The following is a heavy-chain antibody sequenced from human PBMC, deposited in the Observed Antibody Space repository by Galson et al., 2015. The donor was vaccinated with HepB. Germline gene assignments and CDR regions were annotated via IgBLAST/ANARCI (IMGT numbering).Heavy chain of an antibody. CDR3: ARDPVDYGDFLDYYYGMDV. Sequence: SLRLSCAASGFTFSSYWMHWVRQAPGKGLVWVSRINSDGSSTSYADSVKGRFTISRDNAKNTLYLQMNSLRAEDTAVYYCARDPVDYGDFLDYYYGMDVWGQGTTATVSS. D-gene: IGHD4-17*01. J-gene: IGHJ6*02. V-gene: IGHV3-74*01. CDR2: INSDGSST. CDR1: GFTFSSYW.